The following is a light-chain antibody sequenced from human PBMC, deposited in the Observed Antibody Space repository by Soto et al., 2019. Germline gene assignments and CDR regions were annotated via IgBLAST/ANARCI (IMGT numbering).Light chain of an antibody. CDR2: GAS. CDR1: QSVSSN. CDR3: QQYNNWPWT. J-gene: IGKJ1*01. V-gene: IGKV3-15*01. Sequence: ILMTQSPATLSVSPGERATLSCRASQSVSSNLDWYQQKPGQAPRLLIYGASTRATGIPDRFSGSGSGTEFTLTISSLQSEDFAVYYCQQYNNWPWTFGQGTKVDI.